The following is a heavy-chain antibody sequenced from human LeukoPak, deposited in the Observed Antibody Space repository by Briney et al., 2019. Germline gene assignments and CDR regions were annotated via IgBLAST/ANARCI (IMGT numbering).Heavy chain of an antibody. D-gene: IGHD3-10*01. J-gene: IGHJ3*02. CDR2: INPNSGGR. CDR3: ARTPSIGSVAFDI. V-gene: IGHV1-2*02. CDR1: GYTLTDYY. Sequence: ASVKVSCKGSGYTLTDYYIRWVRQAPGQGLEWMGWINPNSGGRNYAQKFQGRVTMTRDTSINTAYVEVSGLRSDDTAVYYCARTPSIGSVAFDIWGQGTMVTVSS.